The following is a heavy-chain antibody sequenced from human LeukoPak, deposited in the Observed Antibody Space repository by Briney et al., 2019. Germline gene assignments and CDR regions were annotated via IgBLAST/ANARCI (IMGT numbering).Heavy chain of an antibody. CDR1: GGSISSYD. CDR2: IYYSGST. CDR3: ARVRSHGLYYFDY. V-gene: IGHV4-59*01. D-gene: IGHD4-17*01. J-gene: IGHJ4*02. Sequence: PSETLSLTCTVSGGSISSYDWSWIRQPPGKGLEWIGYIYYSGSTNYNPSLKSRVTISVDTSKNQFSLKLSSVTAADTAVYYCARVRSHGLYYFDYWGQGTLVTVSS.